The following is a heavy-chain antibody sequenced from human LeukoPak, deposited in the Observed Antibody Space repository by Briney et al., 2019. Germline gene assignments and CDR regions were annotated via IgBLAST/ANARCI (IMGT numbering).Heavy chain of an antibody. V-gene: IGHV3-53*05. CDR3: AKNPPGTYGGNSPADY. CDR2: IYSGGST. CDR1: GFTVSSNY. Sequence: GGSLRLSCAASGFTVSSNYMSWVRQAPGKGLEWVSVIYSGGSTYYADSVKGRFTISRDNSKNTLYLQMNSLRAEDTAVYYCAKNPPGTYGGNSPADYWGQGTLVTVSS. D-gene: IGHD4-23*01. J-gene: IGHJ4*02.